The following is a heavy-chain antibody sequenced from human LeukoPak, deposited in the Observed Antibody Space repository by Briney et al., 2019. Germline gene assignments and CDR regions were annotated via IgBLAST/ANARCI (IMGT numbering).Heavy chain of an antibody. CDR2: ITSSSSNK. CDR3: ATDCSSSSCLQSDH. J-gene: IGHJ4*02. V-gene: IGHV3-48*03. CDR1: GFTLTTYE. D-gene: IGHD2-2*01. Sequence: GGSLRLSCVASGFTLTTYEMIWVRQAPGKGLEWVSYITSSSSNKYYADSVEGRFTIYRDNAKNSLYLQMNSLRAEDTAVYYCATDCSSSSCLQSDHWGQGTLVTVSS.